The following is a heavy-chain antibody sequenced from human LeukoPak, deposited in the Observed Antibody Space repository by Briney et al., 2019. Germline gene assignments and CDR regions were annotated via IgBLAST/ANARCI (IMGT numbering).Heavy chain of an antibody. V-gene: IGHV4-31*03. D-gene: IGHD3-16*01. CDR1: GGSVSRGGYY. CDR2: TSYSEGT. J-gene: IGHJ4*02. Sequence: SETLSLTCTVSGGSVSRGGYYWNWIRQHPGKGLEWIGFTSYSEGTYYNPSLMSRITISVDRSQTQFSLKMRDVTAAATAVYFCATADWGSSYFDSWGQGALVAVSS. CDR3: ATADWGSSYFDS.